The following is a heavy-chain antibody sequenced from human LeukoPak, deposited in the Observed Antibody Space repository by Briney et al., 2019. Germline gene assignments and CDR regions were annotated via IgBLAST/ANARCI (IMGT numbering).Heavy chain of an antibody. J-gene: IGHJ4*02. CDR2: ITPLFGTA. CDR3: ARGSYPFVITVTTYYFDY. Sequence: SVKVSCKASGGTFIKYTISWVRQRPGQGLEWMGGITPLFGTANYAQKFQGRVTITADESASTAYMELSSLRSEDTAVYYCARGSYPFVITVTTYYFDYWGQGTLVTVSS. V-gene: IGHV1-69*13. D-gene: IGHD4-17*01. CDR1: GGTFIKYT.